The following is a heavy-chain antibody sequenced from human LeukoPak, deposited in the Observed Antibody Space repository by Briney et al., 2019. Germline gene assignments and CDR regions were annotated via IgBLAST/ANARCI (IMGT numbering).Heavy chain of an antibody. V-gene: IGHV3-66*01. CDR1: GFTVSTNY. J-gene: IGHJ4*02. CDR3: ARDRGGSRSDC. Sequence: GGSLRLSCAASGFTVSTNYMSWVRQAPGKGLEWVSVICSGGTTYYADSVKGRFTISRDTSKNTLYLQMNSLRAEDTAVYYCARDRGGSRSDCWGQGTLVTVSS. CDR2: ICSGGTT. D-gene: IGHD6-13*01.